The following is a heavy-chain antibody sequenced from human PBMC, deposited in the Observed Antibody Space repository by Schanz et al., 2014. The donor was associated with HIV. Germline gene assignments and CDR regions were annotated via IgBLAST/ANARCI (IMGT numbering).Heavy chain of an antibody. D-gene: IGHD2-15*01. CDR3: ARAHWAASLAFDI. CDR2: IRNDGNEK. CDR1: GFAFSRHW. J-gene: IGHJ3*02. Sequence: EDQLVDSGGGLVQPGGSLTLSCAASGFAFSRHWMSWVRQAPGKGLEWVADIRNDGNEKNYVASLKGRFTISRDNAKNSLYLQMNSLRDDDTAVYFCARAHWAASLAFDIWGQGTVVTVSS. V-gene: IGHV3-7*01.